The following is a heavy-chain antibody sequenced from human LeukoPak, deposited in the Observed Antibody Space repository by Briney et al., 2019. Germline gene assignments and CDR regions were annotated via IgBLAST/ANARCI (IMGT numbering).Heavy chain of an antibody. J-gene: IGHJ4*02. CDR2: IRYDGSNK. CDR1: GFTFSSYG. D-gene: IGHD2-2*01. CDR3: AKSDAIVVVPAAPTH. Sequence: PGGSLRLSCAASGFTFSSYGMHWVRQAPGKGLEWVAFIRYDGSNKYYADSVKGRFTISRDNSKNTLYLQMNSLRAEDTAVYYCAKSDAIVVVPAAPTHWGQGTLVTVSS. V-gene: IGHV3-30*02.